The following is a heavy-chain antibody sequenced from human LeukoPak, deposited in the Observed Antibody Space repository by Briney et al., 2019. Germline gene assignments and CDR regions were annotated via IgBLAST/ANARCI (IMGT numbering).Heavy chain of an antibody. CDR1: GSTVSSNY. J-gene: IGHJ6*02. Sequence: AGGSLRLSCAASGSTVSSNYMSWVRQAPGKGLEWVSVIYSGGSTYYADSVKGRFTISRHNSKNTLYLQMNSLRAEDTAVYYCARGSRDGYNYEDYYYYYGMDVWGQGTTVTVSS. V-gene: IGHV3-53*04. CDR2: IYSGGST. D-gene: IGHD5-24*01. CDR3: ARGSRDGYNYEDYYYYYGMDV.